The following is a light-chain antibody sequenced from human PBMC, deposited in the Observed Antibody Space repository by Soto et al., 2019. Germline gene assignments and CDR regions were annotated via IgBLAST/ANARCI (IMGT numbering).Light chain of an antibody. CDR1: QGISTY. V-gene: IGKV1-27*01. J-gene: IGKJ3*01. CDR2: AAS. CDR3: QKYNIAPLFT. Sequence: DIQMTQSPSSLSASVGDRVTITCRASQGISTYLAWYQQKPGKGPNLLIYAASALQSGVPSRFSGCGSGTEFTLTISSLQPDDVATYYCQKYNIAPLFTFGPGTKVEIK.